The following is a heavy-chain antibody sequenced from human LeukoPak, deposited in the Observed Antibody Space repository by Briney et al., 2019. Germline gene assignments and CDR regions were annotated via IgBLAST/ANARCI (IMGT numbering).Heavy chain of an antibody. V-gene: IGHV4-59*01. CDR3: ARDAILTGYRYFDY. J-gene: IGHJ4*02. D-gene: IGHD3-9*01. CDR1: GGSISSYY. Sequence: TSETLSLTCTVSGGSISSYYWSWIRQPPGKGLEWIGYIYYSGSTNYNPSLKSRVTISVDTSKNQFSLKLSSVTAADTAVYYCARDAILTGYRYFDYWGQGTLVTVSS. CDR2: IYYSGST.